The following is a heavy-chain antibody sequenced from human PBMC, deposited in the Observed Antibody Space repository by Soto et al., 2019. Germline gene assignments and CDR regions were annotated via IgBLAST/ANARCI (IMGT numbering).Heavy chain of an antibody. Sequence: QVQLVESGGGVVQPGRSLRLSCADSGFTFSSYAMHWVRQAPGKGLEWVAVISYDGSNKYYADSVKGRFTISRDNSKNTLYLQMNSLRAEDTAVYYCASEPATRNIDYWGQGTLVTVSS. V-gene: IGHV3-30-3*01. D-gene: IGHD6-25*01. CDR3: ASEPATRNIDY. J-gene: IGHJ4*02. CDR1: GFTFSSYA. CDR2: ISYDGSNK.